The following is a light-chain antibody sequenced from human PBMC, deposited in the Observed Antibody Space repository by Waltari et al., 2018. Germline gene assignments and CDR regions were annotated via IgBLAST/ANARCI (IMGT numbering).Light chain of an antibody. Sequence: QSVLTQPPSASGTPGQRVTISCSGSSPNIGSNYVYWYQQLPGTAPKLLSYTNNQRPSGVPDRFSDSKSGTSASLVISGLRSEDEADYYCAAWDDSLSAMVFGGGTKLTVL. CDR2: TNN. CDR1: SPNIGSNY. J-gene: IGLJ2*01. V-gene: IGLV1-47*02. CDR3: AAWDDSLSAMV.